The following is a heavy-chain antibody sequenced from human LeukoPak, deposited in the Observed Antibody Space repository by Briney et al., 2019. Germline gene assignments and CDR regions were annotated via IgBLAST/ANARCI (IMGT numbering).Heavy chain of an antibody. CDR3: ARVNINNWHSCDY. Sequence: SETLSLTCAVSGGSVSSNNWWGWVRQPPGKGLEWIGEIYHSGSPTSNPPLKSRVTISVDKSRNHFSLNLSSVTAADTAVYYCARVNINNWHSCDYWGQGTLVTVSS. D-gene: IGHD1-1*01. J-gene: IGHJ4*02. CDR2: IYHSGSP. V-gene: IGHV4-4*02. CDR1: GGSVSSNNW.